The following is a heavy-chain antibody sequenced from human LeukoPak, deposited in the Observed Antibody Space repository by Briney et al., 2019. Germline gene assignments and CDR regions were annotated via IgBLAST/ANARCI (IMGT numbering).Heavy chain of an antibody. Sequence: GGSLRLSCAASGFIFSSYAMHWVRRAPGKGPEWVAIIWFDGSNQYYAESVEGRFTVSRDNSKNTLYLQMDSLKTEDTAVYYCTPDQRWESFSDFWGQGTLVTVSS. V-gene: IGHV3-33*01. CDR2: IWFDGSNQ. D-gene: IGHD1-26*01. CDR3: TPDQRWESFSDF. J-gene: IGHJ4*02. CDR1: GFIFSSYA.